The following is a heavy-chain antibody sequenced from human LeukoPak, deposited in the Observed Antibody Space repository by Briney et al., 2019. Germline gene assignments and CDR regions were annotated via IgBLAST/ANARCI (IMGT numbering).Heavy chain of an antibody. CDR3: ARDGDMASHECWYFDL. D-gene: IGHD5-24*01. CDR1: GYTFTSYG. V-gene: IGHV1-18*01. CDR2: ISAYNGNT. Sequence: GASVKVSCKASGYTFTSYGISWVRQAPGQGLEWMGWISAYNGNTNYAQKLQDRVTMTTDASTSTAYMELRSLRSDDTAVYYCARDGDMASHECWYFDLWGRGTLVTVSS. J-gene: IGHJ2*01.